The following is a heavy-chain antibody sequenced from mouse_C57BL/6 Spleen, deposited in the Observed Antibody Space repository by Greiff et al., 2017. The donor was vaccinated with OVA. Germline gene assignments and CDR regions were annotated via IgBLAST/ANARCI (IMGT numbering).Heavy chain of an antibody. J-gene: IGHJ2*01. CDR1: GYTFTSYW. CDR3: ARRGTEAFFDY. Sequence: VQLQQPGAELVMPGASVKLSCNASGYTFTSYWMHWVKQRPGQGLEWIGEIDPSDSYTNYNQKFKGKSTLTVDKSSSTAYMQLSSLTSEDSAVYYCARRGTEAFFDYWGQGTTLTVSS. CDR2: IDPSDSYT. D-gene: IGHD2-14*01. V-gene: IGHV1-69*01.